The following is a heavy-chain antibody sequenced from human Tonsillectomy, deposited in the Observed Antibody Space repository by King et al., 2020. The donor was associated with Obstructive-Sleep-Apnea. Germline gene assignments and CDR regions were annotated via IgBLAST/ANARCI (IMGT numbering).Heavy chain of an antibody. CDR2: IYTSGST. Sequence: VQLQESGPGLVKPSETLSLTCSVSGGSMSSFYWSWIRQAAGKGLEWIGRIYTSGSTNYNPSLKRRVTLSLDTSNNHISLKLSSVTAADTAVYYCAREESAYYGAGPMDVWGQGTTVTVSS. V-gene: IGHV4-4*07. J-gene: IGHJ6*02. CDR3: AREESAYYGAGPMDV. CDR1: GGSMSSFY. D-gene: IGHD3-10*01.